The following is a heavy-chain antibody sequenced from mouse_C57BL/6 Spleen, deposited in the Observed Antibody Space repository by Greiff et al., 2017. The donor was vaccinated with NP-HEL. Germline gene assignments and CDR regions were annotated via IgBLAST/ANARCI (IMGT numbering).Heavy chain of an antibody. CDR1: GYSITSDY. V-gene: IGHV3-8*01. J-gene: IGHJ3*01. Sequence: EVMLVESGPGLAKPSQTLSLTCSVTGYSITSDYWNWIRKFPGNKLEYMGYINYSGSTYYKPSLKSRISITRDTSKNKYYLQLNSGTTEDTATYYCGRSDYGHVAWLAYWGQGTLVTVSA. CDR3: GRSDYGHVAWLAY. D-gene: IGHD1-1*01. CDR2: INYSGST.